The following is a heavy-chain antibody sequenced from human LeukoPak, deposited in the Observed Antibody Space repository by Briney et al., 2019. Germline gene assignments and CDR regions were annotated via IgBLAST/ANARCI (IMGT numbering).Heavy chain of an antibody. CDR3: ARTRYRGNWFDP. D-gene: IGHD1-14*01. CDR2: IYSSGST. J-gene: IGHJ5*02. V-gene: IGHV4-4*07. CDR1: GGSISSYY. Sequence: SETLSLTCTVSGGSISSYYWSWIRQPAGKGLEWIGRIYSSGSTNYNPSLKSRVTMSVDTSKNQFSLKLSSVTAADTAVYYCARTRYRGNWFDPWGQGTLVTVSS.